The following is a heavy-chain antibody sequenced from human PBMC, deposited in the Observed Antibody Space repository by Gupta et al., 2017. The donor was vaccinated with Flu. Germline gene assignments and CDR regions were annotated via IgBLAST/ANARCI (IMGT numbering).Heavy chain of an antibody. D-gene: IGHD6-6*01. V-gene: IGHV1-3*01. CDR1: GYTFTSYA. CDR2: INAGNGNT. CDR3: ARSIAARYYYGMDV. J-gene: IGHJ6*02. Sequence: QVQLVQSGAEVKKPGASVKVSCKASGYTFTSYAMHWVRQAPGQRLEWMGWINAGNGNTKYSQKFQGRVTITRDTSASTAYMELSSLRSEDTAVYYCARSIAARYYYGMDVWGQGTTVTVSS.